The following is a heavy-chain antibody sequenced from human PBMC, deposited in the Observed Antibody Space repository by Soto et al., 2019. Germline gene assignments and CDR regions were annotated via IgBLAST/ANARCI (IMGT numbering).Heavy chain of an antibody. V-gene: IGHV1-69*04. CDR2: IIPILGIA. Sequence: SVKVSCKASGGTFSSYTISWVRRAPGQGLEWMGRIIPILGIANYAQKFQGRVTITADKSTSTAYMELSSLRSEDTAVYYCARDGTPLRYFYWHPMKPTNPDYYYYGMDVWGQGTTVTVSS. CDR1: GGTFSSYT. CDR3: ARDGTPLRYFYWHPMKPTNPDYYYYGMDV. D-gene: IGHD3-9*01. J-gene: IGHJ6*02.